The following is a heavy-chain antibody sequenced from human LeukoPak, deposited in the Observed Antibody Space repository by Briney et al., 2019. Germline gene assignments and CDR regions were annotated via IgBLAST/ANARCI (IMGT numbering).Heavy chain of an antibody. J-gene: IGHJ6*02. CDR2: ISGYSGNT. V-gene: IGHV1-18*01. D-gene: IGHD2-2*01. CDR3: ARDSTADYYYGMDV. Sequence: ASVKVSCKASNFTVTGYGISWVRQAPGQGLEWMGWISGYSGNTDYAQKFQGRVTMTSDTSTSTAYMELRSLRSDDTAVYYCARDSTADYYYGMDVWGQGTTVTGSS. CDR1: NFTVTGYG.